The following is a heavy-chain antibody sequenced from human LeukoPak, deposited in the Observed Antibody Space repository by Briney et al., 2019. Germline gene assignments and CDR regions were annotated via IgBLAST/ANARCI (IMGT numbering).Heavy chain of an antibody. D-gene: IGHD5-24*01. Sequence: GGSLRLSCAASGFTFSSYAMSWVRQTPGKGLEWVSGISGGGGGTYYADSVKGRFTISRDNSKNTLYLQMNSLRAEDTAVYYCAKVLAGYSYFDYWGQGTLVTVSS. CDR2: ISGGGGGT. J-gene: IGHJ4*02. CDR3: AKVLAGYSYFDY. CDR1: GFTFSSYA. V-gene: IGHV3-23*01.